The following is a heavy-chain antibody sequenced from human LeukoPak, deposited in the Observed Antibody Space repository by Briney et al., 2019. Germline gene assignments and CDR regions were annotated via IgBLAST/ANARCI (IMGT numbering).Heavy chain of an antibody. CDR1: GGSISSHH. CDR2: IYYSGST. CDR3: ARSPTYSSGWPFDY. V-gene: IGHV4-59*11. Sequence: SETLSLTCTVSGGSISSHHWSWIRQPPGKGLEWIGYIYYSGSTNYNPSLKSRVTISVDTSKNQFSLKLSSVPAADTAVYYCARSPTYSSGWPFDYWGQGTLVTVSS. J-gene: IGHJ4*02. D-gene: IGHD6-19*01.